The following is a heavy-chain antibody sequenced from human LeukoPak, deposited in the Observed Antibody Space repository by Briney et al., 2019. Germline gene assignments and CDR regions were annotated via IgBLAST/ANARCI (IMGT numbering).Heavy chain of an antibody. CDR1: GFTFSSYW. CDR3: ARDRVWTVLY. J-gene: IGHJ4*02. CDR2: IKQDGSEK. V-gene: IGHV3-7*01. D-gene: IGHD6-13*01. Sequence: GGSLRLSCVASGFTFSSYWMSWVRQAPGKGLEWVANIKQDGSEKYYVDSVKGRFTISRDNAKNSLYLQMDSLRAEDTAVYYCARDRVWTVLYWGQGTLVTVSS.